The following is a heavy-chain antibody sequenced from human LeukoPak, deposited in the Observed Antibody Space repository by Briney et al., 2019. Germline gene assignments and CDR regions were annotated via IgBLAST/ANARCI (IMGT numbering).Heavy chain of an antibody. CDR3: AKDAHYYGSGGRYY. V-gene: IGHV3-23*01. Sequence: PGGSLRLSWAASGFTFSSYATSWVRQAPGKGLEWVSAISGSGGSTYYADSVKGRFTISRDNSKNTLYLQMNSLRAEDTAVYYCAKDAHYYGSGGRYYWGQGTLVTVSS. CDR1: GFTFSSYA. J-gene: IGHJ4*02. D-gene: IGHD3-10*01. CDR2: ISGSGGST.